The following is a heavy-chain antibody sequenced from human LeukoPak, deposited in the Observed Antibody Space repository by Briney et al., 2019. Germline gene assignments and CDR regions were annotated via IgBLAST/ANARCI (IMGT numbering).Heavy chain of an antibody. CDR1: GGSISRYY. CDR3: ARGSEAAAGFFVY. Sequence: SETLSLTCTVSGGSISRYYWSWIRQPPGKGLEWIGYIYYSGTTNYNPSLKSRVTISVDTSKNQFSLKLSSVTAADTAVYYCARGSEAAAGFFVYWGQGTLVTVSS. D-gene: IGHD6-13*01. CDR2: IYYSGTT. J-gene: IGHJ4*02. V-gene: IGHV4-59*01.